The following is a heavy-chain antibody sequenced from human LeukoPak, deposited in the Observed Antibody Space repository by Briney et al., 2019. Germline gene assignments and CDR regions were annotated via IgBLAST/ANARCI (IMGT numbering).Heavy chain of an antibody. J-gene: IGHJ3*02. V-gene: IGHV3-9*03. D-gene: IGHD3-10*01. CDR1: GFTFDDYA. CDR3: AKAVNYYGSGSPAFDI. CDR2: ISWNSGSI. Sequence: PGGSLRLSCAASGFTFDDYAMHWVRQAPGKGLEWVSGISWNSGSIGYADSVKGRFTISRDNAKNSLYLQMNSLRAEDMALYYCAKAVNYYGSGSPAFDIWAKGQWSPSLQ.